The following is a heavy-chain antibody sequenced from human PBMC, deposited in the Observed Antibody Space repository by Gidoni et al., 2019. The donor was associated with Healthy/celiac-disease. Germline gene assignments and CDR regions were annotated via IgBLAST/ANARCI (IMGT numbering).Heavy chain of an antibody. J-gene: IGHJ5*02. CDR3: ARVGKGKYYDIDHNWFDP. D-gene: IGHD3-22*01. CDR2: ISAYNGNT. CDR1: GYTFTSYG. Sequence: QVQLVQSGAEVKKPGASVKVSCKASGYTFTSYGISWVRQAPGHGPEWMGWISAYNGNTNYAQKLQGRVTMTTDTSPSTAYMELRSLRSDDTAVYYCARVGKGKYYDIDHNWFDPWGQGTLVTVSS. V-gene: IGHV1-18*01.